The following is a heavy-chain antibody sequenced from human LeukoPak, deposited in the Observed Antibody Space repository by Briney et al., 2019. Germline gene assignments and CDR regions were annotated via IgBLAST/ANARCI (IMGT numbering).Heavy chain of an antibody. D-gene: IGHD5-24*01. CDR1: GYTFTGHY. CDR2: INPKSGAT. Sequence: ASVKVSCKASGYTFTGHYIHWLRQAPGQGLEWMGWINPKSGATNYAQMFQGRVSMTRDTSISTAHMVLSSLGSDDTAVYYCARDCSRATCYNVFDSWGQGSLVTVSS. J-gene: IGHJ4*02. CDR3: ARDCSRATCYNVFDS. V-gene: IGHV1-2*02.